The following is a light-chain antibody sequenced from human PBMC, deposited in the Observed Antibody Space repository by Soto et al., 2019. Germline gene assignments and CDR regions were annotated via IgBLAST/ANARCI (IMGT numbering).Light chain of an antibody. CDR1: QSVSSSY. CDR3: QQYGISPQT. CDR2: GAS. J-gene: IGKJ2*01. Sequence: EVVLTQSPGTLALSRGERATLSCRASQSVSSSYLAWYQHRPGQAPRLLIFGASSRATGIPDRFSGTGSGTDFTLTISRLEPEDFAVYYCQQYGISPQTFGQGTKLEFK. V-gene: IGKV3-20*01.